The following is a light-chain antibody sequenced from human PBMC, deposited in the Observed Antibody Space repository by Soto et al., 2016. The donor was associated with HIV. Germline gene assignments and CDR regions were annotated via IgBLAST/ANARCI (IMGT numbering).Light chain of an antibody. V-gene: IGKV1-5*03. CDR3: LQHNRFPLT. J-gene: IGKJ4*01. CDR2: KTS. Sequence: DIQMTQFPSTLSASIGDRVTITCRASQSVSVWLAWYQQKPGKAPNLLIFKTSTLEIGVPSRFSGSGSGTEFTLTISSLQPEDFATYYCLQHNRFPLTFGGGTKVEI. CDR1: QSVSVW.